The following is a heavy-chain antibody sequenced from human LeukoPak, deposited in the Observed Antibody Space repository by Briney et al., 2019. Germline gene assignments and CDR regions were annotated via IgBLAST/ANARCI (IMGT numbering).Heavy chain of an antibody. J-gene: IGHJ4*02. CDR1: GGSFSGYY. D-gene: IGHD5-18*01. CDR3: ARGGGYSYGPNHFDY. CDR2: INHSGST. V-gene: IGHV4-34*01. Sequence: SETLSLTCAVYGGSFSGYYWSWIRQPPGKGLEWIGEINHSGSTNYNPSLKSRVTISVDTSKNQFSLKLSSVTAADTAVYYCARGGGYSYGPNHFDYWGQGTLATVSS.